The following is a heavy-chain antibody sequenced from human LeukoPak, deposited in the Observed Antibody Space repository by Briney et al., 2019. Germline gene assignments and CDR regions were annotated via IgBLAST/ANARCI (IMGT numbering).Heavy chain of an antibody. Sequence: ASVKVSCKASGYAFTSYDINWVRQATGQGLEWMGWMNPNSGNTGYAQKFQGRVTMTRNTSISTAYMELSSLRSEDTAVYYCARVLDYGGNSGMMFWGQGTLVTVSS. V-gene: IGHV1-8*01. J-gene: IGHJ4*02. CDR2: MNPNSGNT. CDR1: GYAFTSYD. CDR3: ARVLDYGGNSGMMF. D-gene: IGHD4-23*01.